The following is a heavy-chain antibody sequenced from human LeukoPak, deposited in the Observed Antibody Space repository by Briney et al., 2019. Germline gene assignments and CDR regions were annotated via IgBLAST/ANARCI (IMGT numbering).Heavy chain of an antibody. J-gene: IGHJ5*02. D-gene: IGHD3-16*02. CDR2: INHSGST. CDR3: ARVGYDYVWGSYRYGRWFDP. V-gene: IGHV4-34*01. CDR1: GGSFSGYY. Sequence: SETLSLTCAVYGGSFSGYYWSWIRQPPGKGLEWIGEINHSGSTNHNPSLKSRVTISVDTSKNQFSLKLSSVTAADTAVYYCARVGYDYVWGSYRYGRWFDPWGQGTLVTVSS.